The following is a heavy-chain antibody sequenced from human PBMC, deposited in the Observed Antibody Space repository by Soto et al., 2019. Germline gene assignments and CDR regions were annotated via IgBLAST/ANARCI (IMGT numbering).Heavy chain of an antibody. CDR2: ISPIFGTP. Sequence: QVQLVQSGAEFQKPGSSVTVSCKASGGTFSSYTISWVRQAPGQGLEWMAGISPIFGTPIYAQKFRDRVTITADDSTMTAYMEMNRLTSEDTAVYYCARVVVGSRLSLDYWGQGTLFTISS. J-gene: IGHJ4*02. D-gene: IGHD1-26*01. CDR3: ARVVVGSRLSLDY. CDR1: GGTFSSYT. V-gene: IGHV1-69*01.